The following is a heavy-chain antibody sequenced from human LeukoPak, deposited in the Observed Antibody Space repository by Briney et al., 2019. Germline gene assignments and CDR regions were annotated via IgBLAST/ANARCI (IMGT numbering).Heavy chain of an antibody. V-gene: IGHV4-38-2*02. Sequence: SETLSLTCTVSGYSISSGYYWGWIRQPPGKGLEWIGSIYHSGSTYYNPSLKSRAAISLDTSKNQFSLKLSSVTAADTAVYYCARVYSGYDYDYYYYYYYMDVWGKGTTVTVSS. CDR1: GYSISSGYY. CDR2: IYHSGST. J-gene: IGHJ6*03. CDR3: ARVYSGYDYDYYYYYYYMDV. D-gene: IGHD5-12*01.